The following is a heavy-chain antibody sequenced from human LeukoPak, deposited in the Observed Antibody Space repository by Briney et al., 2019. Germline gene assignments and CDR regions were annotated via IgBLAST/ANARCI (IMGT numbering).Heavy chain of an antibody. J-gene: IGHJ4*02. D-gene: IGHD3-3*01. V-gene: IGHV4-59*01. CDR1: GGSISSYY. CDR2: IYYSGST. Sequence: PSETLSLTCTVSGGSISSYYWSWIRQPPGKGLEWIGYIYYSGSTNYNPSLKSRVTISVDTSKNQFSLKLSSVTAADTAVYYCSRGGVYYNFWSGYDYWGQGTLVTVSS. CDR3: SRGGVYYNFWSGYDY.